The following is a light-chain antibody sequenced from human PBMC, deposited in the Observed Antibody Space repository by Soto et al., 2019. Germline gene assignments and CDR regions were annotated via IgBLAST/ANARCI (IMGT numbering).Light chain of an antibody. CDR3: QQYASTRWT. J-gene: IGKJ1*01. CDR1: QSVGKS. Sequence: EIVMTQSPGTLSLSPVERATLSFSSSQSVGKSLAWYQQKPGQPPRLLIHGASSRASGIPDRFSGSGSGTDFTLTISRLQPEDFAVYYCQQYASTRWTFGQGTNVDIK. CDR2: GAS. V-gene: IGKV3-20*01.